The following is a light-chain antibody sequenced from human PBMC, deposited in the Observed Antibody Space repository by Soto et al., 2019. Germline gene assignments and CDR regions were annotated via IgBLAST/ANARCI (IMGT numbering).Light chain of an antibody. J-gene: IGLJ2*01. CDR2: DVS. Sequence: QSALTQPRSVSGSPGQSVTISCTGTSSDVGGYNYVSWYQQHPGKAPKLMIYDVSKRPSGVPDRFSGSKSGNTASLTISGLQAEDEYEYYCCSYAGSYTVVFGGGTKLTVL. V-gene: IGLV2-11*01. CDR1: SSDVGGYNY. CDR3: CSYAGSYTVV.